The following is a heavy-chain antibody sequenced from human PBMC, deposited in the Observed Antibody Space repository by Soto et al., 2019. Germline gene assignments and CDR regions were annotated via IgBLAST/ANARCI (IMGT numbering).Heavy chain of an antibody. J-gene: IGHJ4*02. CDR3: ARDASYSSGGGVFDY. V-gene: IGHV1-2*02. D-gene: IGHD6-19*01. CDR1: GYTFTGSY. Sequence: GASVKVSCKASGYTFTGSYIHWVRQAPGQGLEWMGWVNPNTGGTNCAQKFLGSVTLTRDSSITTAYMELRRLRSDGTAVYFCARDASYSSGGGVFDYWGQGTLVTVSS. CDR2: VNPNTGGT.